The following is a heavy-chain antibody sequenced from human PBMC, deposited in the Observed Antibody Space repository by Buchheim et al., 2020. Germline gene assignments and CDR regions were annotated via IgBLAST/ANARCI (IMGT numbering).Heavy chain of an antibody. D-gene: IGHD3-22*01. CDR1: GFTLSSYW. CDR3: TRANYYDTSGYQYYFDY. CDR2: INGDGSVT. V-gene: IGHV3-74*01. J-gene: IGHJ4*02. Sequence: EVQLLESGGGLVQPGGSLRLSCAASGFTLSSYWMHWVRQAPGKGLVWVSRINGDGSVTTYADSVKGRFTISRDNAKNTVYLQMNSLRAEDTAVYYCTRANYYDTSGYQYYFDYWGQGTL.